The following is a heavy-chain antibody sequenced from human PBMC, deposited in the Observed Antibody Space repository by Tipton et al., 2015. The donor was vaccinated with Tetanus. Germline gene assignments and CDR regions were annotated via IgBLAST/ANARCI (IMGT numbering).Heavy chain of an antibody. CDR2: LYFSGRT. Sequence: TLSLTCTVSGGSISSGNYYWGWIRQPPGKGLEWIGSLYFSGRTYYSPPLKSRVPISVDPSNNQFSLKLTSVTAADSAVYYCARRESLVGGSYDYWGQGTLVTVSS. CDR1: GGSISSGNYY. CDR3: ARRESLVGGSYDY. V-gene: IGHV4-39*01. D-gene: IGHD3-10*01. J-gene: IGHJ4*02.